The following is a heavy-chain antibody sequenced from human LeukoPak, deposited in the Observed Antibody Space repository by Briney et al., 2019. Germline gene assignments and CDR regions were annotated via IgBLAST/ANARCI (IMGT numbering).Heavy chain of an antibody. D-gene: IGHD3-16*01. CDR1: GGSFSGYY. Sequence: SETLSLTCGVYGGSFSGYYWSWIRQPPGKGLEWIGEINHSGSTNYNPSLKSRVTISVDTSKNQFSLKLSSVTAADTAVYYCARGSSWGSYDYWGQGTLVTVSS. CDR2: INHSGST. CDR3: ARGSSWGSYDY. V-gene: IGHV4-34*01. J-gene: IGHJ4*02.